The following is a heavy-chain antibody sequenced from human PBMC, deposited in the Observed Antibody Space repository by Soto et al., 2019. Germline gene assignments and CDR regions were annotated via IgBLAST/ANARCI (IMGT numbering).Heavy chain of an antibody. Sequence: QVQLVQSGAEVKKPGSSVKVSCKASGGTFSSYTISWGRQAPGQGLEWMGRIIPILGIANYAQKFQGRVTMTADKTTSTAYMELSSLRSEDTAVYYCARFRGSYGMDVWGQGTTVTVSS. CDR2: IIPILGIA. CDR3: ARFRGSYGMDV. CDR1: GGTFSSYT. D-gene: IGHD3-10*01. V-gene: IGHV1-69*02. J-gene: IGHJ6*02.